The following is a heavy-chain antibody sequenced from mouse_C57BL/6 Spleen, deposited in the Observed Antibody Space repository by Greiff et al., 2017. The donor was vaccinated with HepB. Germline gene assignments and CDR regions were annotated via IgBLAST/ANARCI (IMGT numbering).Heavy chain of an antibody. CDR1: GFTFSDYY. J-gene: IGHJ2*01. D-gene: IGHD1-1*01. CDR2: INYDGSST. Sequence: EVQLVESEGGLVQPGSSMKLSCTASGFTFSDYYMAWVRQVPEKGLEWVANINYDGSSTYYLDSLKSRFIISRDNAKNILYLQMSSLKSEDTATYYCARERRDYYGSSYFDYWGQGTTLTVSS. CDR3: ARERRDYYGSSYFDY. V-gene: IGHV5-16*01.